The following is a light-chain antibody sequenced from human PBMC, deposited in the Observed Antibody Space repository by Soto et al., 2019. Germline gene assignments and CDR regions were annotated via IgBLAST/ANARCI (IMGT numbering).Light chain of an antibody. J-gene: IGKJ2*01. V-gene: IGKV3-20*01. Sequence: EIVLTQSPGTLSLSPGERATLSCRASQRVSSSYLAWYQQKPGQAPRLLIHGVSTRATGIPDRFSGSGSGTEFTLTISRLEPEDFAVYYCQQYVTSPYIFGQGTKLEIK. CDR1: QRVSSSY. CDR2: GVS. CDR3: QQYVTSPYI.